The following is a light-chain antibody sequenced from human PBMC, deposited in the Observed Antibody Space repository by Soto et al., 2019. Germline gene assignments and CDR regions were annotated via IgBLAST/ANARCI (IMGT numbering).Light chain of an antibody. CDR1: QTISSW. J-gene: IGKJ5*01. V-gene: IGKV1-5*01. CDR3: KQYYRSSIT. Sequence: IQLTQSPSSLSASVGDRVTITCRASQTISSWLAWYQQKPGKAPKLLIYDASTLERGFPSRFSGTGSGTEFALTIRSLQPDDFATYYCKQYYRSSITFGQGTRLEIK. CDR2: DAS.